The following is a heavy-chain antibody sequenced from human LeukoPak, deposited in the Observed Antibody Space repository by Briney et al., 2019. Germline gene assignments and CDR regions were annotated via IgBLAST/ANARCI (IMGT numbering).Heavy chain of an antibody. CDR2: IYWDDDK. Sequence: SGPTLVNPTQTLTLTCTFSGFSLSTSGVGVGWIRQPPGKALEWLALIYWDDDKRYSPSLKSRLTITKDTSKNQVVLTMTNMDPVDTATYYCAFGYYYGLGRNWFDPWGQGTLVTVSS. J-gene: IGHJ5*02. D-gene: IGHD3-10*01. CDR3: AFGYYYGLGRNWFDP. V-gene: IGHV2-5*02. CDR1: GFSLSTSGVG.